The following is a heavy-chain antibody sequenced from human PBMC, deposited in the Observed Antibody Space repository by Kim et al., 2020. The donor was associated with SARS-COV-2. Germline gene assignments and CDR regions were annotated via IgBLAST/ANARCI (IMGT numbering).Heavy chain of an antibody. V-gene: IGHV1-46*01. D-gene: IGHD2-2*01. J-gene: IGHJ2*01. Sequence: ASVKVSCKASGYTFTSYYMHWVRQAPGQGLEWMGIINPSGGSTSYAQKFQGRVTMTRDTSTSTVYMELSSLRSEDTAVYYCARDGIVVVPAASWYFDLWGRGTLVTVSS. CDR2: INPSGGST. CDR3: ARDGIVVVPAASWYFDL. CDR1: GYTFTSYY.